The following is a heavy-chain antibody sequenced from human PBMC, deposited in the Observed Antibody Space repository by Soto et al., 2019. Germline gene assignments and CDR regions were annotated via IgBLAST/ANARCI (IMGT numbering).Heavy chain of an antibody. CDR2: IWYDGSEK. CDR1: GFTFSSYG. J-gene: IGHJ3*02. D-gene: IGHD2-2*01. V-gene: IGHV3-33*01. CDR3: ASEPLIVVEPATPCAFDI. Sequence: LRLSCAASGFTFSSYGMHWVRQAPCKGLEWVAGIWYDGSEKRYADSVKGRFTVSRDNSKNTLYLQMNSLRAEDTAVYYCASEPLIVVEPATPCAFDIWGQGTMVTVSS.